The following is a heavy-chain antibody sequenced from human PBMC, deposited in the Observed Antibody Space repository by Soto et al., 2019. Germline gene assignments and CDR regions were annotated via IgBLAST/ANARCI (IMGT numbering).Heavy chain of an antibody. V-gene: IGHV1-18*01. CDR3: ARGHPSNDYGSGRAFDT. Sequence: QVHLVQSGTEVKKPGTSMKVSCRASGYTFTSYAINWVRQAPGQGLEWVGRIIAYNGNTHSAQKHHGTFTMTIDTPTRTAYMEPRSRRSDDTAVYYCARGHPSNDYGSGRAFDTSGQGTPLTVTA. CDR1: GYTFTSYA. D-gene: IGHD3-10*01. J-gene: IGHJ4*02. CDR2: IIAYNGNT.